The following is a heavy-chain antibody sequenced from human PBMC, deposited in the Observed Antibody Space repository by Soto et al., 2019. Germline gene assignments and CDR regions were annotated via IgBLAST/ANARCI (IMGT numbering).Heavy chain of an antibody. CDR1: GFTFSSYE. J-gene: IGHJ4*02. CDR3: ASSYFYGSGTYYKGLES. CDR2: ISSSGTTI. D-gene: IGHD3-10*01. V-gene: IGHV3-48*03. Sequence: GGSLRLSCVASGFTFSSYEMNWVRQAPGKGLECVSYISSSGTTIYYTDSVKGRFTISRDNAKNSLFLQMNSLRTEDTAVYYCASSYFYGSGTYYKGLESWGQGTLVTVSS.